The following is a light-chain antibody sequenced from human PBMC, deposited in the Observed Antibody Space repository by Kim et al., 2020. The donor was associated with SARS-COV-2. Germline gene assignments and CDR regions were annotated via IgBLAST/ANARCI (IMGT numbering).Light chain of an antibody. V-gene: IGLV3-21*03. Sequence: PGKTARSTCGGNNIGSKSVHWYQQKPGQAPVLVVYDDSDRPSGIPERFSGSNSGNTATLTISRVEAGDEADYYCQVWDSSSDHWGVFGGGTQLTVL. CDR2: DDS. J-gene: IGLJ2*01. CDR1: NIGSKS. CDR3: QVWDSSSDHWGV.